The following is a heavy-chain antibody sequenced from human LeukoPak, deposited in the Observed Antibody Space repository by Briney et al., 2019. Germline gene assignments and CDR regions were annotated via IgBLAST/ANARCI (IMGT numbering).Heavy chain of an antibody. CDR3: AKKRSSITIFGVVNCFDY. CDR2: ISGSGGST. V-gene: IGHV3-23*01. J-gene: IGHJ4*02. CDR1: GFTFSSYD. D-gene: IGHD3-3*01. Sequence: GGSLRLSCAASGFTFSSYDMSWVRQAPGKGLEWVSAISGSGGSTYYADSVKGRFTISRDNSKNTLYLQMNSLRAEDTAVYYCAKKRSSITIFGVVNCFDYWGQGTLVTVSS.